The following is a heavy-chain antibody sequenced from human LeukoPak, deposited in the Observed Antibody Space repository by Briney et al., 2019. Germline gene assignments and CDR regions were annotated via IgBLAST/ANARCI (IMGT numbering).Heavy chain of an antibody. V-gene: IGHV3-53*01. CDR2: MYSAGFT. Sequence: GGSLRLSCVVSGFTVSSNYMSWVRQAPGKGLEWVSVMYSAGFTYYADSVKGRFTISRDNSKNTLYLQMNSLRAEDTAVYYCARENSSSWLWYFDYWGQGTLVTVSS. D-gene: IGHD6-13*01. J-gene: IGHJ4*02. CDR3: ARENSSSWLWYFDY. CDR1: GFTVSSNY.